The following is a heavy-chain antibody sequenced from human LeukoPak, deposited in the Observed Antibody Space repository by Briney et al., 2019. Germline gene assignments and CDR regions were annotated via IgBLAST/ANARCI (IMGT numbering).Heavy chain of an antibody. J-gene: IGHJ3*02. CDR1: GGTFSSYA. V-gene: IGHV1-69*05. CDR3: ARDLRYCSSTSCYLAFDI. Sequence: SVKVSCKASGGTFSSYAISWVRQAPGQGLEWMGGIIPIFGTANYAQKYQGRVTITTDESTSTAYMELSSLRSEDTAVYYCARDLRYCSSTSCYLAFDIWGQGTMVTVSS. CDR2: IIPIFGTA. D-gene: IGHD2-2*01.